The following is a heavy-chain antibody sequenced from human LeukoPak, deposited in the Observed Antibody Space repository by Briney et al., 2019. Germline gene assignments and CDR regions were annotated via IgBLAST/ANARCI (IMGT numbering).Heavy chain of an antibody. D-gene: IGHD2-15*01. CDR1: GDSIKDYY. V-gene: IGHV4-4*07. J-gene: IGHJ3*02. CDR3: ARGPIVVVAATFGAFDI. CDR2: MSKSGNT. Sequence: SETLSLTCTVSGDSIKDYYWSWIRQPAGKGLEWIGRMSKSGNTNCNPSLKSRLTMSIETSKNQFSLKLNSVTAADSAVYYCARGPIVVVAATFGAFDIWGQGTMVTVSS.